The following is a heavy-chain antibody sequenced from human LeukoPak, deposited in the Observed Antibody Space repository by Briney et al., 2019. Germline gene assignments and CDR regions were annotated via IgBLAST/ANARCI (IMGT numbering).Heavy chain of an antibody. CDR3: ARDPYRFAFDI. D-gene: IGHD1-26*01. Sequence: GGSLGLSCAASGFSFSTIYMSRVRQTPGRGLEWVANINVDGTAEYYVDSVKGRFTISRDNAKNSLYLQMNSLRAEDTAVYYCARDPYRFAFDIWGQGTVVLVSS. J-gene: IGHJ3*02. CDR2: INVDGTAE. CDR1: GFSFSTIY. V-gene: IGHV3-7*03.